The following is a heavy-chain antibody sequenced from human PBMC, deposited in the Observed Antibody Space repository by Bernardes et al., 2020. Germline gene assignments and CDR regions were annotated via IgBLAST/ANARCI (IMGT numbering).Heavy chain of an antibody. D-gene: IGHD3-16*01. CDR1: GFALSSYA. CDR2: TSGSGGNT. Sequence: GGSLRLSCAASGFALSSYAMSWVRQAPGKGLEWVSATSGSGGNTYYADSVKGRFTISRDNSKNTLYLQMNSLRAEDTAVYYCAKAPDYRSYAFDIWGQGTMVTVSS. V-gene: IGHV3-23*01. J-gene: IGHJ3*02. CDR3: AKAPDYRSYAFDI.